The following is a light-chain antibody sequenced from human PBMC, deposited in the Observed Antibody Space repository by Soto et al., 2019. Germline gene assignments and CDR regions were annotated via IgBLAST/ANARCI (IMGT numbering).Light chain of an antibody. CDR2: KSS. Sequence: DIVLTQTPLSSPVTLGQSASISCRSIQSLVHSDGNTYLSWLHQRPGQPPRLLIYKSSNRFSGVPHRFSGSGAGTDFTLRVSGVEAEDVGVYYCMQTTQFPWTFGQGTKVEIK. V-gene: IGKV2-24*01. J-gene: IGKJ1*01. CDR3: MQTTQFPWT. CDR1: QSLVHSDGNTY.